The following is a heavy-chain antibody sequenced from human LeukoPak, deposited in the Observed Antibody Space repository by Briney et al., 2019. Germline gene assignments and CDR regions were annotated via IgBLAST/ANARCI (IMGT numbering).Heavy chain of an antibody. D-gene: IGHD5-18*01. CDR1: GFTVSSNY. CDR2: IYSGGST. CDR3: AREDATMVLSLDY. J-gene: IGHJ4*02. Sequence: GGSLRLSCAASGFTVSSNYMSWVRQAPGKGLEWVSVIYSGGSTYYADPVKGRLTISRDNSKNTLYVQMTSLRAEDTAVYYCAREDATMVLSLDYWGQGALVTVSS. V-gene: IGHV3-53*01.